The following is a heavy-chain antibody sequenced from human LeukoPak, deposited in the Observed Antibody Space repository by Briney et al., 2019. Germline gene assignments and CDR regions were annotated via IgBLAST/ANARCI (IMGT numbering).Heavy chain of an antibody. CDR2: ISWNSGSI. CDR3: AKDIYGDYY. D-gene: IGHD4-17*01. J-gene: IGHJ4*02. Sequence: GGSLRLSCAASGFSFSSNWMTWVRQAPGKGLEWVSGISWNSGSIGYADSVKGRFTISRDNAKNSLYLQMNSLRAEDTALYYCAKDIYGDYYWGQGTLVTVSS. CDR1: GFSFSSNW. V-gene: IGHV3-9*01.